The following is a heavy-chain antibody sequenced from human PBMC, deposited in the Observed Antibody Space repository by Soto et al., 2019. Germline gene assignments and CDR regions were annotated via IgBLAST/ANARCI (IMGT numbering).Heavy chain of an antibody. V-gene: IGHV1-69*02. CDR3: ARGPLVVLNYFES. Sequence: QVQLVQSGTEVKKPGSSAKVSCKASGGTFRNYPINWVRQAPGQGLEWMGSIFPLTDIPDYAQNFQARLTISADKSTSTAYMEFSSLTSDDSAMYFCARGPLVVLNYFESWGQGTLVTVSS. J-gene: IGHJ4*02. CDR1: GGTFRNYP. CDR2: IFPLTDIP.